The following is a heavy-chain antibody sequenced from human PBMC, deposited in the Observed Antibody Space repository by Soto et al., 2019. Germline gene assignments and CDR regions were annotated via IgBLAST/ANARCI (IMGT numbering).Heavy chain of an antibody. CDR1: GFQCKSHG. V-gene: IGHV3-30*03. D-gene: IGHD3-3*01. J-gene: IGHJ4*02. CDR2: IAFDGSEK. Sequence: PGGSLRLSCGVCGFQCKSHGMHLLRQSPGKGLEWVAFIAFDGSEKFYSDSVEGRFSISRDDSKDTLHLQMTGLTREDTAMYFCARDPTTNFYFRRGYSVQDFFADWGQGAMVTVSS. CDR3: ARDPTTNFYFRRGYSVQDFFAD.